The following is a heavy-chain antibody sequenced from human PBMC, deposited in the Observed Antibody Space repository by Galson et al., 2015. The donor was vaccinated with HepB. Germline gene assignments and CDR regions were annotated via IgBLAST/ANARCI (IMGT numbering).Heavy chain of an antibody. J-gene: IGHJ4*02. D-gene: IGHD3-16*01. CDR1: GLTFSSYG. V-gene: IGHV3-30*18. Sequence: SLRLSCAASGLTFSSYGMQWVRQAPGKGLEWVAVISYDGSNKYYADSMKGRFTISRDNSKNTLYLQMASLRTEDTAVYYCAKSLRGILEYWGQGTLVTVSS. CDR2: ISYDGSNK. CDR3: AKSLRGILEY.